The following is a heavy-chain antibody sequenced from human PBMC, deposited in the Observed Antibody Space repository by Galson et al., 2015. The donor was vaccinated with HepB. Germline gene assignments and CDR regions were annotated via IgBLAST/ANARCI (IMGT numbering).Heavy chain of an antibody. Sequence: SVKVSCKASGYTFTGYYMHWVRQAPGQGLEWMAWINPNSGGTNYAQKFQGRVTMTRDTSITTAYMELSRLTYDDTAVYYCARGGSSRRVPAAVDFDYWGQGTLVTVSS. V-gene: IGHV1-2*02. J-gene: IGHJ4*02. CDR2: INPNSGGT. D-gene: IGHD2-2*01. CDR1: GYTFTGYY. CDR3: ARGGSSRRVPAAVDFDY.